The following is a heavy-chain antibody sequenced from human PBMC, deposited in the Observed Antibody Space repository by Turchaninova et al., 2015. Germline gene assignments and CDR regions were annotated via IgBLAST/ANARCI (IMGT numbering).Heavy chain of an antibody. CDR3: AREAAGAIDI. Sequence: QVQLQESGPGLVTPSATLSLPCTVSGGSISSYYWSWVRQPPGKGLEWIVFSYYSGSTNYNPSLKSRVTISVDTAMDQFSLNLSSVTAADTAAYYCAREAAGAIDIWGQGTMVTVSS. V-gene: IGHV4-59*01. CDR1: GGSISSYY. D-gene: IGHD6-25*01. CDR2: SYYSGST. J-gene: IGHJ3*02.